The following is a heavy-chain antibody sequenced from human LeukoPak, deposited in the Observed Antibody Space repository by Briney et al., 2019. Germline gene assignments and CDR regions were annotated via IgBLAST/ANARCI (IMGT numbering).Heavy chain of an antibody. CDR2: IKQDGSEK. CDR3: AREFYGDYNDAFDI. J-gene: IGHJ3*02. D-gene: IGHD4-17*01. CDR1: GFTFSSYW. Sequence: PGGSLRLSCAASGFTFSSYWMSWVRQAPGKGLEWVANIKQDGSEKYYVDSVKGRFTISRDNAKNSLYLQMNSLRAEDTAVYYCAREFYGDYNDAFDIWGQGRMVTVSS. V-gene: IGHV3-7*01.